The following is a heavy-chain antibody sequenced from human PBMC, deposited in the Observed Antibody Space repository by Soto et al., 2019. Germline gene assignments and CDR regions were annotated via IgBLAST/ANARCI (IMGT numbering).Heavy chain of an antibody. J-gene: IGHJ4*02. CDR3: ARRAPFGCSGGSCYSFFDY. Sequence: GGSLRLSCAASGFTFDDYGMSWVRQAPGKGLEWVSGINWNGGSTGYADSVKGRFTISRDNAKNSLYLQMNSLRAEDTALYHCARRAPFGCSGGSCYSFFDYWGQGTLVTVSS. D-gene: IGHD2-15*01. V-gene: IGHV3-20*01. CDR1: GFTFDDYG. CDR2: INWNGGST.